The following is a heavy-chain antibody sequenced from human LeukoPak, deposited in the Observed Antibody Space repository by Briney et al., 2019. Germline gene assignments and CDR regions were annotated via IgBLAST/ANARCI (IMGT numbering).Heavy chain of an antibody. CDR2: ISGSGGST. J-gene: IGHJ5*02. CDR1: GFTFSSYA. D-gene: IGHD3-3*01. CDR3: ARDTTYYDFWSGYNWFDP. Sequence: GGSLRLSCAASGFTFSSYAMSWVRQAPGKGLGWVSAISGSGGSTYYADSVKGRFTISRDNAKNTLYLQMNSLRAEDTAVYYCARDTTYYDFWSGYNWFDPWGQGTLVTVSS. V-gene: IGHV3-23*01.